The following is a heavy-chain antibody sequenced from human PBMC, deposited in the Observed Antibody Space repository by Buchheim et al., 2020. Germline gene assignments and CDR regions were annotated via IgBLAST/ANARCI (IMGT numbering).Heavy chain of an antibody. D-gene: IGHD2/OR15-2a*01. CDR2: INDNGFT. CDR3: ARGRNYLVKVPGDRGPTFDF. CDR1: GGSSSSFF. Sequence: QVQLQQWGAGLLKPSETLSLTCAIYGGSSSSFFWSWIRQPPGKGPEWIGEINDNGFTNYNPSLKSRVSISLDTSKKQFSLKVNSVTAADSALYYCARGRNYLVKVPGDRGPTFDFWGQGIL. V-gene: IGHV4-34*02. J-gene: IGHJ4*03.